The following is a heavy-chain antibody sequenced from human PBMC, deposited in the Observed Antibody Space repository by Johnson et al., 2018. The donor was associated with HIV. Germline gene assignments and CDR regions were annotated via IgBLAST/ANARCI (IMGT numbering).Heavy chain of an antibody. V-gene: IGHV3-30-3*01. CDR3: ASYCSGGSCYRRSPSDAFDI. D-gene: IGHD2-15*01. CDR1: GFTFSSYA. CDR2: MSFDGNNR. J-gene: IGHJ3*02. Sequence: QVQLVESGGGLVQSGGSLRLSCAASGFTFSSYAMSWVRQAPGKGLEWVAVMSFDGNNRYYADSVKGRFPISRDNSKNTLYLQMNSLRPEDTAVYYCASYCSGGSCYRRSPSDAFDIWGQGTMVTVSS.